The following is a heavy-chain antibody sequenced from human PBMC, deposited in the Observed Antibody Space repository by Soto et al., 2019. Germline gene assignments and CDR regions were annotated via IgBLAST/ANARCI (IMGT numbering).Heavy chain of an antibody. CDR2: INAGNGNT. V-gene: IGHV1-3*01. CDR1: GYTFTSYA. J-gene: IGHJ4*02. D-gene: IGHD3-3*01. Sequence: ASVKVSCKASGYTFTSYAMHCVRQAPGQRLEWMGWINAGNGNTKYSQKFQGRVTITRDTSASTAYMELSSLRSEDTAVYYCARAGGTIFGVVIIPRDYWGQGTLVTVSS. CDR3: ARAGGTIFGVVIIPRDY.